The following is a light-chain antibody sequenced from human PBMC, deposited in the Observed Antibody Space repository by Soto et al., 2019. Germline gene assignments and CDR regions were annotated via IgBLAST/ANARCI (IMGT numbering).Light chain of an antibody. CDR3: QQVNNYPLT. V-gene: IGKV1-39*01. Sequence: DIQMTQSPSSLSASVGDRVTITCRASQSISSYLNWYQQKPGKAPKLLIYAASSLQSGVPSRFSGSGSGTDFTLTISSLQPEDFATYYCQQVNNYPLTFGGGTKVDIK. CDR1: QSISSY. CDR2: AAS. J-gene: IGKJ4*01.